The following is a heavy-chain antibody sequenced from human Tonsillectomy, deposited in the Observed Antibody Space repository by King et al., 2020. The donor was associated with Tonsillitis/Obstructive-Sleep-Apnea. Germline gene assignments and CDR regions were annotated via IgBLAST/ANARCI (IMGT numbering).Heavy chain of an antibody. V-gene: IGHV3-23*04. Sequence: VQLVESGGGLVQPGESLRLSCAGSGFTFSNYAMNWVRQAPGKGLEWVSGIGGSGGGPYYADSVKGRFTISRDNSKNTLYLQMNSLRAEDTAVYYCAKSPEFDFWSGYIGNYYMSVWGKGTTLTVSS. D-gene: IGHD3-3*01. CDR2: IGGSGGGP. J-gene: IGHJ6*03. CDR3: AKSPEFDFWSGYIGNYYMSV. CDR1: GFTFSNYA.